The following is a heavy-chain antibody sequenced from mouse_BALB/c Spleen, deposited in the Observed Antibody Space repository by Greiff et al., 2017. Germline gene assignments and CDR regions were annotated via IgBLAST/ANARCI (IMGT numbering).Heavy chain of an antibody. CDR3: ARGEGGSSPFAY. Sequence: EVKVEESGGGLVKPGGSLKLSCAASGFTFNSFAMSWVRQTPEKRLEWVASISSGGSTYYPDRVKGRFTISRDNARNILYLQMSSLRSEDTAMYYCARGEGGSSPFAYWGQGTLVTVSA. D-gene: IGHD1-1*01. V-gene: IGHV5-6-5*01. CDR2: ISSGGST. CDR1: GFTFNSFA. J-gene: IGHJ3*01.